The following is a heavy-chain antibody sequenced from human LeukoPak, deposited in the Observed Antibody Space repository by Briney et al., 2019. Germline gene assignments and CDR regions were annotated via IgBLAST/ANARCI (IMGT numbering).Heavy chain of an antibody. V-gene: IGHV3-7*01. CDR2: IKQDGSEK. CDR1: GFTFSSYW. J-gene: IGHJ4*02. CDR3: AKGSGVIVLLYFDY. D-gene: IGHD3-16*02. Sequence: GGSLRLSCAASGFTFSSYWMSWVRQAPGKGLEWVANIKQDGSEKYYVDSVKGRFTISRDNAKNSLYLQMNSLRAEDTAVYYCAKGSGVIVLLYFDYWGQGTLVTVSS.